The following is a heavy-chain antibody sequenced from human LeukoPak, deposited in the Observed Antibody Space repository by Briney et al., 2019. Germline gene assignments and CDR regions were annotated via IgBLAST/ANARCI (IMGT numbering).Heavy chain of an antibody. V-gene: IGHV3-11*04. Sequence: GGSLRLSCAASGFTFSDYYMTWIRQAPGKGLEWVSYITSSGTIIYYADSVKGRFTISRDNAKNSLYLQMNSLRAEDTAVYYCAELGITMIGGVWGKGTTVTISS. CDR2: ITSSGTII. D-gene: IGHD3-10*02. CDR1: GFTFSDYY. J-gene: IGHJ6*04. CDR3: AELGITMIGGV.